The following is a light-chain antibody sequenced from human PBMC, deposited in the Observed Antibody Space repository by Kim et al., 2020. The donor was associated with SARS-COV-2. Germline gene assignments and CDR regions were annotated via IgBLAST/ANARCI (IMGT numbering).Light chain of an antibody. CDR1: TSDVGYYNY. CDR2: DVS. CDR3: SSYTGTDTYV. V-gene: IGLV2-14*03. J-gene: IGLJ1*01. Sequence: GQSITISCTGATSDVGYYNYVSWYQHHPGRAPELIIFDVSKRPSGISNRFSGSKSGDTASLTISGLQAEDEADYYCSSYTGTDTYVFGSGTKVTVL.